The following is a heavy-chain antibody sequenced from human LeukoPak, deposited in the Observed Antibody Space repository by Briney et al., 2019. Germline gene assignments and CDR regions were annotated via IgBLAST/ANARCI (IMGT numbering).Heavy chain of an antibody. CDR1: GGSISSGDYY. CDR3: ARDHLPYGMDV. CDR2: IYYSGST. J-gene: IGHJ6*02. V-gene: IGHV4-30-4*01. Sequence: PSQTLSLTCTVSGGSISSGDYYWSWIRQPPGKGLEWIGYIYYSGSTYYNPSLKSRVTISVDTSKNQFSLKLSSVTAADTAVYYRARDHLPYGMDVWGQGTTVTVSS.